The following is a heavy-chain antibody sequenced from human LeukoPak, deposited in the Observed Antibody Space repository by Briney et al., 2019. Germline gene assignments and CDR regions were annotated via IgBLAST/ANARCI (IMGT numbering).Heavy chain of an antibody. D-gene: IGHD3-10*01. J-gene: IGHJ4*02. CDR3: AKRVYGSGSYAFDY. CDR2: ISSTGGST. CDR1: GFTFSSHA. Sequence: GESLRLSCAASGFTFSSHAMSWVRQAPGKGLEWVSGISSTGGSTYYADSVKGRFTISRDNSKNMLYLQMNGLRAEDTAVYYCAKRVYGSGSYAFDYWGQGTLVTVSS. V-gene: IGHV3-23*01.